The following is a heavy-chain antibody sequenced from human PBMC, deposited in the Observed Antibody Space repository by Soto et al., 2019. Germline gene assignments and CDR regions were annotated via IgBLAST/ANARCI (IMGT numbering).Heavy chain of an antibody. CDR2: IIPIFGTA. CDR3: ARHGNYYDSSGYSLYYYYGMDV. V-gene: IGHV1-69*06. D-gene: IGHD3-22*01. J-gene: IGHJ6*02. Sequence: EASVKVSCKASGGTFSSYAISWVRQAPGQGLEWMGGIIPIFGTANYAQKFQGRVTITADKSTSTAYMELSSLRSEDTAVYYCARHGNYYDSSGYSLYYYYGMDVWGQGTTVTVSS. CDR1: GGTFSSYA.